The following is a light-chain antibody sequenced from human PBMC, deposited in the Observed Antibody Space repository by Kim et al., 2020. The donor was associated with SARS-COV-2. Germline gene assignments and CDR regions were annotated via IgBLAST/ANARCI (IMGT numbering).Light chain of an antibody. J-gene: IGKJ1*01. V-gene: IGKV1-5*03. CDR1: QSISNW. CDR3: QQYKSFPRT. Sequence: ASVGDRVTITCRASQSISNWLAWYQQKPGKAPKLLIYKASSLESGVPSRFSGSGSGTEFTLTITSLQPDDFATYFCQQYKSFPRTFGQGTKVDIK. CDR2: KAS.